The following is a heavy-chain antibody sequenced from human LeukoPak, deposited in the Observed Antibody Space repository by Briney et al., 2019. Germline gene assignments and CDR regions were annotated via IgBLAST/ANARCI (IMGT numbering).Heavy chain of an antibody. CDR3: ASRSGNPPAPYAFDI. CDR2: VYPADSDT. Sequence: GESLKISCKGSGYKFASYWIAWVRQMPGKGLEWIGIVYPADSDTKYSPSFQGQVTISVDESINTAYLQWSSLKASDTAIYYCASRSGNPPAPYAFDIWGQGTMVAVSS. CDR1: GYKFASYW. J-gene: IGHJ3*02. V-gene: IGHV5-51*01.